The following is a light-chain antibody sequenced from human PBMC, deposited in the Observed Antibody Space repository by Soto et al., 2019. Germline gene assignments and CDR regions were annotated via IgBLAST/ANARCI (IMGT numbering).Light chain of an antibody. V-gene: IGKV3-20*01. CDR1: QSVSSSY. CDR2: GAS. Sequence: EIGLTQSPGTLSLSPGERATLSCRASQSVSSSYLAWYQQKPGQAPRLLIYGASSRATGIPDRFSGSGSGTDFTLTITRLEPGDFAVDYCQQYGSSPSTFGQGTKLEIK. J-gene: IGKJ2*01. CDR3: QQYGSSPST.